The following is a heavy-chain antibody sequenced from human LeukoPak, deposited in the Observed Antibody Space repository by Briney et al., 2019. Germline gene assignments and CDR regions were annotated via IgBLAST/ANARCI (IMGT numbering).Heavy chain of an antibody. V-gene: IGHV3-48*03. J-gene: IGHJ4*02. CDR3: ARDRRRDGNNYLDS. D-gene: IGHD5-24*01. CDR1: GFTFSSYE. Sequence: GGSLRLSCAASGFTFSSYEMNWVRQAPGKGLEWVSYISSSGSTKYYADSVKGRFTISRDKAKDSLYLQMNSLRAEDTALYYCARDRRRDGNNYLDSWGQGTLVTVSS. CDR2: ISSSGSTK.